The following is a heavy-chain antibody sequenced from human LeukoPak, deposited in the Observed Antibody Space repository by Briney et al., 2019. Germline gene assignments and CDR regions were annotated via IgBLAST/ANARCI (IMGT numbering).Heavy chain of an antibody. CDR1: GGSITSAYF. J-gene: IGHJ4*02. CDR3: ARHNLAPFDY. D-gene: IGHD1-20*01. Sequence: SQTLSLTCSVSGGSITSAYFWSWIRQHPGKGLEWIGFIYYSGAAYYNPSLKSRVTISVDTSKNQFSLKLSSVTAADTAVYYCARHNLAPFDYWGQGTLVTVSS. V-gene: IGHV4-31*03. CDR2: IYYSGAA.